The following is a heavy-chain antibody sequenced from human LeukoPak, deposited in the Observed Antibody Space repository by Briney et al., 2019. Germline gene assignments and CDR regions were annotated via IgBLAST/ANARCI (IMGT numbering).Heavy chain of an antibody. CDR3: AREYYGSGSYPLYFDC. Sequence: SSETLSLTCTVSGGSISSGGYYWSWIRQHPGKGLEWIGYIYYSGSTYYNPSLKSRVTISVDTSKNQFSLKLSSVTAADTAVYYCAREYYGSGSYPLYFDCWGQGTLVTVSS. V-gene: IGHV4-31*03. D-gene: IGHD3-10*01. CDR2: IYYSGST. CDR1: GGSISSGGYY. J-gene: IGHJ4*02.